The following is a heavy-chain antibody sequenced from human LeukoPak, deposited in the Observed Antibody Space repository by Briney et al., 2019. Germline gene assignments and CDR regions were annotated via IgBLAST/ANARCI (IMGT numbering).Heavy chain of an antibody. CDR1: GDSISSSSYY. CDR3: ARGDPWQWLVQGRHDFDY. J-gene: IGHJ4*02. Sequence: PSETLSLTCTVSGDSISSSSYYWSWIRQPPGKGLEWIGYIYYSGSTNYNPSLKSRVTISVDTSKNQFSLKLSSVTAADTAVYYCARGDPWQWLVQGRHDFDYWGQGTLVTVSS. CDR2: IYYSGST. V-gene: IGHV4-61*05. D-gene: IGHD6-19*01.